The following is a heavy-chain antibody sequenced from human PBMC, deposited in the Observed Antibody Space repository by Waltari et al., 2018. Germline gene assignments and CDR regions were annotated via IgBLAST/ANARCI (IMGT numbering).Heavy chain of an antibody. D-gene: IGHD3-22*01. J-gene: IGHJ4*02. CDR3: AREGHTYYYDSSGYCY. CDR1: GYTFTCYD. V-gene: IGHV1-8*01. CDR2: MNPNSGNT. Sequence: QVQLVQSGAEVKKPGASVKVSCKASGYTFTCYDIHWVRQPTGQGLEWMGWMNPNSGNTGYAQKFQGRVTMTRNTSISTAYMELSSLRSEDTAVYYCAREGHTYYYDSSGYCYWGQGTLVTVSS.